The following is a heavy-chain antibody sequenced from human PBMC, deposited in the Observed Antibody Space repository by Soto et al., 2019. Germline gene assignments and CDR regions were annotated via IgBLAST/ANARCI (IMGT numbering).Heavy chain of an antibody. Sequence: PSETLSLTCTVSGDSIRGFYWSWIRQPPGKGLEWIGYIYSSGYTNYNPSLKNRGTISVDTPKKQFFLNLRSVTAADTALYYCARVGGYNFGIDYWGRGIPVTVSS. V-gene: IGHV4-59*01. J-gene: IGHJ4*02. CDR2: IYSSGYT. D-gene: IGHD5-12*01. CDR1: GDSIRGFY. CDR3: ARVGGYNFGIDY.